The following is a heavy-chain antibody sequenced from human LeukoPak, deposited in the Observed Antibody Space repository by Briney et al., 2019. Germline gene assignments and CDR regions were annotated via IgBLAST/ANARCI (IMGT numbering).Heavy chain of an antibody. J-gene: IGHJ4*02. CDR3: ATHIVEATALHY. CDR1: GYTFTSYY. CDR2: INPSGGST. D-gene: IGHD3-22*01. V-gene: IGHV1-46*01. Sequence: ASVKVSCKASGYTFTSYYMHWVRQAPGQGLEWMGIINPSGGSTSYAQKFQGRVTMTRDTSTSTVYMELSSLRSEDTAVYYCATHIVEATALHYWGQGTLVTVSS.